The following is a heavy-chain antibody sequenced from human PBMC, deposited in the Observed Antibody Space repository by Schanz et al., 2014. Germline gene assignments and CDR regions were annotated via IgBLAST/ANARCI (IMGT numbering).Heavy chain of an antibody. D-gene: IGHD1-1*01. Sequence: QVQLQESGPGLVKPSQTLSLTCAVSGGSISSGGYSWNWIRQPPGKGLEWIVYIYYSGSTYYNPPLKSRVTISVDPSKNQFPLKLSSVTAADTAVYYCARGGRTTYNYYYGMDVWGQGTTVTVSS. V-gene: IGHV4-30-4*07. CDR3: ARGGRTTYNYYYGMDV. J-gene: IGHJ6*02. CDR2: IYYSGST. CDR1: GGSISSGGYS.